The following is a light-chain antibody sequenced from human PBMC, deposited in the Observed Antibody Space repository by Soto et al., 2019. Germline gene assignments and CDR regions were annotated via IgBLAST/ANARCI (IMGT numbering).Light chain of an antibody. CDR1: SSDVGGYNS. Sequence: QSALTQPPSASGAPGQSVTISCTGTSSDVGGYNSVSWYQQHPGKAPRLIIYEVNKRPSGVPDRFSGSKSGNPASLTVAGLQVDDEADYSCSSYAGSNNFVVFGGGAKVTVL. V-gene: IGLV2-8*01. J-gene: IGLJ2*01. CDR2: EVN. CDR3: SSYAGSNNFVV.